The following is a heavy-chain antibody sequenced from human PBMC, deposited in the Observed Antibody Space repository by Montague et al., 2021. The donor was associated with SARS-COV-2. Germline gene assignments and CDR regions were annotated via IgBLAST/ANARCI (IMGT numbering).Heavy chain of an antibody. CDR1: GGSISSSNYF. J-gene: IGHJ4*02. D-gene: IGHD3-10*01. CDR3: ARGLFCSSQRKGHFEH. V-gene: IGHV4-39*07. Sequence: SETLSLTCTVSGGSISSSNYFWGWIRQPPGKGLEWLGSIYFGGGTYYXXXLKGRFSISVDTSRNQFSLKVKSLTAADTAKYFCARGLFCSSQRKGHFEHWGRGTLATVSS. CDR2: IYFGGGT.